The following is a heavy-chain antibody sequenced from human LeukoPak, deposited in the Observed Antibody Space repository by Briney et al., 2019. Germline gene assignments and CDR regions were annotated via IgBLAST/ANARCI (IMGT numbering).Heavy chain of an antibody. CDR2: ITTSGST. Sequence: GGSLRLSCAASGLTASHNVNNAMSWVRHAPGKGLEWVSGITTSGSTYYADSVKGRFTISRENSNNTLYLHMDSLRAEDTAVYYCAKAPVWNYYYGLDVWGQGTAVTVSS. J-gene: IGHJ6*02. V-gene: IGHV3-23*01. CDR1: GLTASHNVNNA. D-gene: IGHD2-21*01. CDR3: AKAPVWNYYYGLDV.